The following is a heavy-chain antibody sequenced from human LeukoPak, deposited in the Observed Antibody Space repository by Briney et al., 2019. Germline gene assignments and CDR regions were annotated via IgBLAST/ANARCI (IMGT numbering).Heavy chain of an antibody. CDR1: GGSVSSGSYY. Sequence: PSETLSLTCTVSGGSVSSGSYYWSWIRQPPGKGLEWIGYIYYSGSTNYNPSLKSRVTISVDTSKNQFSLKLSSVTAADTAVYYCARGQLDIYYYGMDVWGQGTTVTVSS. V-gene: IGHV4-61*01. D-gene: IGHD1-1*01. CDR2: IYYSGST. CDR3: ARGQLDIYYYGMDV. J-gene: IGHJ6*02.